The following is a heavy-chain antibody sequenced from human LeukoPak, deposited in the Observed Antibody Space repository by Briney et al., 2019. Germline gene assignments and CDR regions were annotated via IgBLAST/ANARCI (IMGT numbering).Heavy chain of an antibody. J-gene: IGHJ3*02. V-gene: IGHV4-4*02. Sequence: PSGTLSLTCAVPGGSISSSNWWSWVSQPPGKGLEWIGEIYHSGSTNYNPSLKSRVTISVDKSKNQFSLKLSSVTAADTAVCYCARGSYDILTGRPTDAFDIWGQGTMVTVSS. CDR3: ARGSYDILTGRPTDAFDI. CDR2: IYHSGST. CDR1: GGSISSSNW. D-gene: IGHD3-9*01.